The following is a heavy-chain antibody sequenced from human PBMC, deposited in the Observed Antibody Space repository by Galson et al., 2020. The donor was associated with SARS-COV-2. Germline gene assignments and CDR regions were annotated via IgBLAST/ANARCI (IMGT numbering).Heavy chain of an antibody. V-gene: IGHV1-18*01. Sequence: ASVKVSCKASGYTFRSYGISWVRQAPGQGLEWMGWISTSKGNTNYSQKFQGRVTLTTDTSTSTAYMELKSLRSDDTAVYYCARTYSNGWYQKDYFFDYWGQGTLVTVSS. CDR3: ARTYSNGWYQKDYFFDY. J-gene: IGHJ4*02. D-gene: IGHD6-19*01. CDR2: ISTSKGNT. CDR1: GYTFRSYG.